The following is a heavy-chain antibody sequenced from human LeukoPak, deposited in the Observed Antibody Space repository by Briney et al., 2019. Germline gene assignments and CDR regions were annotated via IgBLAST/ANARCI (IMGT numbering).Heavy chain of an antibody. D-gene: IGHD6-19*01. CDR1: GFTFSSYE. CDR2: MSGSGSTI. V-gene: IGHV3-48*03. CDR3: ARILAGSSGWYEGFDY. Sequence: GGSLRLSCAASGFTFSSYEMNWVRQAPGKGLEWVSYMSGSGSTIYYADSVKGRFTISRDNAKNSLYLQMNSLRAEDTAVYYCARILAGSSGWYEGFDYWGQGTLVTVSS. J-gene: IGHJ4*02.